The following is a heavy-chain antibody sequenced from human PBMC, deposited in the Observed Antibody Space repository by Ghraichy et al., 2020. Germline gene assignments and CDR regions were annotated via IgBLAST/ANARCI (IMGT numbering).Heavy chain of an antibody. V-gene: IGHV3-53*01. D-gene: IGHD4-11*01. CDR2: IYSGGST. J-gene: IGHJ3*02. CDR1: GFTVSSNY. Sequence: LSLTCAASGFTVSSNYMSWVRQAPGKGLEWVSVIYSGGSTYYADSVKGRFTISRDNSKNTLYLQMNSLRAEDTAVYYCARVPEDDYRARGAFDIWGQGTMVTVSS. CDR3: ARVPEDDYRARGAFDI.